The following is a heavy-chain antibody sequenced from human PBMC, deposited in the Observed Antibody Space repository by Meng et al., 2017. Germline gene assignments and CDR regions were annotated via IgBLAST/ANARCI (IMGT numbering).Heavy chain of an antibody. CDR1: GGSISSYY. D-gene: IGHD3-22*01. J-gene: IGHJ4*02. V-gene: IGHV4-4*07. Sequence: SETLSLTCTVSGGSISSYYWSWIRQPAGKGLEWIGRIYTSGSTNYNPSLKSGVTMSVDTSKNQFSLKLRSVNAADTAVYYCAREEPSYYDSSDYYTASYFDYWGQGTLVTVSS. CDR2: IYTSGST. CDR3: AREEPSYYDSSDYYTASYFDY.